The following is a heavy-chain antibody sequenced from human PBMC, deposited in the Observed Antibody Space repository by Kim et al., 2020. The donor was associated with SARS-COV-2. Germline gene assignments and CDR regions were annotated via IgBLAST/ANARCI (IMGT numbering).Heavy chain of an antibody. J-gene: IGHJ5*02. Sequence: GESLKISCKGSGYSSRNYWIGWVRQTPGKGLEWMGFIYPGDSDTRYSPSFQGQVTFSVDMSISTAFLQWSSLKASDTAVYYCARRVVATSSPTYSWFDHWGEGLLVTVSS. CDR2: IYPGDSDT. D-gene: IGHD4-4*01. CDR1: GYSSRNYW. V-gene: IGHV5-51*01. CDR3: ARRVVATSSPTYSWFDH.